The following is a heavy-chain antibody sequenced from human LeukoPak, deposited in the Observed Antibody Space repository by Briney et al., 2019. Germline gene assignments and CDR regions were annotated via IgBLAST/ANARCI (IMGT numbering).Heavy chain of an antibody. J-gene: IGHJ3*02. CDR2: ISGSGGTT. CDR3: AKDVKTLDAFDI. Sequence: GGSLRLSCAASGFTFYSYGMSWVRQAPGKGLEWVSGISGSGGTTYYADSVKGRFTITRDNSRNTVYLQMNSLRAEDTAVYYCAKDVKTLDAFDIWGRGTMAAVSS. V-gene: IGHV3-23*01. CDR1: GFTFYSYG.